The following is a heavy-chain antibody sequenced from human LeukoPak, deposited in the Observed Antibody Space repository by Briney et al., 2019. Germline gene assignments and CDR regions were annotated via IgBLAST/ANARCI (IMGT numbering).Heavy chain of an antibody. Sequence: ASVKVSCKASGYTFTGYYMHWVRQAPGQGLEWMGWINPNSGGTNYAQEFQGRVTMTRDTSISTAYMELSRLRSDDTAVYYCARDYSGGDYWGQGTLVTVSS. J-gene: IGHJ4*02. D-gene: IGHD2-15*01. CDR2: INPNSGGT. V-gene: IGHV1-2*02. CDR3: ARDYSGGDY. CDR1: GYTFTGYY.